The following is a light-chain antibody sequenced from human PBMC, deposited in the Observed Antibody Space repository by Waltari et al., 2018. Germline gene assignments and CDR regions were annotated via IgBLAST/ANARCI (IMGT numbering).Light chain of an antibody. CDR1: RSIANY. Sequence: DIQMTQSPSSLSASVGDRVTITCGSSRSIANYLNWYQQKPGKAPNLLIYTTSTSHSGVPSSFSGSGSGTDFTLTISSLQPEDFATYYCQQVYTTPITFGQGTRLEIK. CDR3: QQVYTTPIT. CDR2: TTS. V-gene: IGKV1-39*01. J-gene: IGKJ5*01.